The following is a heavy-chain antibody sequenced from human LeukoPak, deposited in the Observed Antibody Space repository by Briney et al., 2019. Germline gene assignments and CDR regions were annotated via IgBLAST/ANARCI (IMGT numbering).Heavy chain of an antibody. CDR2: ISRDGGRT. D-gene: IGHD3-3*01. CDR3: VKDSNYDFWSGYYKGFDN. J-gene: IGHJ4*02. CDR1: GITLSNYG. V-gene: IGHV3-20*04. Sequence: GGSLRLSCAVSGITLSNYGMNWVRQVPGKGLEWVSGISRDGGRTGYADSVQGRFTISRDNSRNSLHLQMNSLRVEDTAFYYCVKDSNYDFWSGYYKGFDNWGQGTLVTVSS.